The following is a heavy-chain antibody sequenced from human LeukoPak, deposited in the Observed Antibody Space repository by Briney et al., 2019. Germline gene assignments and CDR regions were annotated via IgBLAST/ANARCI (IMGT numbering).Heavy chain of an antibody. Sequence: SETLSLTCTVSGGAISSYYRSWFRQPAGKGLEWIGRIYSSGSANYNPSLKSRVAMSVDPSKNHFSLKMSSVTAADTAVYYCARGNADYGGCFDYWSQGTLVTV. CDR3: ARGNADYGGCFDY. V-gene: IGHV4-4*07. CDR2: IYSSGSA. CDR1: GGAISSYY. D-gene: IGHD4-23*01. J-gene: IGHJ4*02.